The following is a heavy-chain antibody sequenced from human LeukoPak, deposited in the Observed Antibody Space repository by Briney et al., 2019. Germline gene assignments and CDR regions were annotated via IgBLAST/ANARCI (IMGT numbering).Heavy chain of an antibody. D-gene: IGHD3-3*01. Sequence: GRSLRLSCAASGFTFSSYGMHWVRQAPGKGLKGVANIKQDGSEKYYVDSVKGRFTISRDNAKNSLYLQMNSMRAEDTAVYYCAILNRGPLDYWGQGTLVTVSS. CDR1: GFTFSSYG. V-gene: IGHV3-7*02. CDR2: IKQDGSEK. CDR3: AILNRGPLDY. J-gene: IGHJ4*02.